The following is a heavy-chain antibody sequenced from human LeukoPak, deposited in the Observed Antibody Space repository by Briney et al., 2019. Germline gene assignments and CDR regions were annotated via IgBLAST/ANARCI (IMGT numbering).Heavy chain of an antibody. J-gene: IGHJ4*02. CDR2: IIPILGIA. D-gene: IGHD1-26*01. V-gene: IGHV1-69*04. CDR1: GCTFSSYA. Sequence: SVKVSCKASGCTFSSYAISWVRQAPGQGLEWMGRIIPILGIANYAQKFQGRVTITADKSTSTAYMEVSSLRPEDTAVYYCASGGSYYPLDYWGQGTLVTVSS. CDR3: ASGGSYYPLDY.